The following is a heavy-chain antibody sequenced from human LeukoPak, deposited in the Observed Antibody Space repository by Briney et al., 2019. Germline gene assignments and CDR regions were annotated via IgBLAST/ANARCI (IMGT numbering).Heavy chain of an antibody. Sequence: SETLSLTCAVYGGSFSGYYWSWIRQPPGKGLEWIGEINHSGSTNYNPSLKSRVTISVDTSKNQFSLKLSSVTAADTAVYYCARVGRYYDFWSGYSDFDYWGQGTLVTVSS. J-gene: IGHJ4*02. CDR2: INHSGST. D-gene: IGHD3-3*01. CDR1: GGSFSGYY. V-gene: IGHV4-34*01. CDR3: ARVGRYYDFWSGYSDFDY.